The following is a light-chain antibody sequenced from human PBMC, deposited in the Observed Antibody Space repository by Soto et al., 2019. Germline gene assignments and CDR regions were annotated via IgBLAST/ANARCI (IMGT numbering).Light chain of an antibody. CDR3: SSYTSSSTLYV. J-gene: IGLJ1*01. Sequence: QSVLTQPASVSGSPGQSITISCTGTSSDVGDNNYVSWYQQHPGKAPKLMIYDVTHRPSGISNRFSGSKSGNTASLTISGLQAEDEADSYCSSYTSSSTLYVFGTGTKLTVL. CDR1: SSDVGDNNY. CDR2: DVT. V-gene: IGLV2-14*01.